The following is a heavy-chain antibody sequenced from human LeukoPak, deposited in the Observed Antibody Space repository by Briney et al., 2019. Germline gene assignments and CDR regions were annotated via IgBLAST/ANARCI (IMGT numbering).Heavy chain of an antibody. CDR2: ISVNGGST. D-gene: IGHD4-17*01. V-gene: IGHV3-23*01. CDR3: AKHYGDIYWSFDL. Sequence: GGSLRLSCAASGFTFKNYALSWVRQAPGKGLEWVSVISVNGGSTYFAASLKGRLTISRDDSKNTLYLQMNSLRAEDTALYYCAKHYGDIYWSFDLWGRGTLVTVSS. J-gene: IGHJ2*01. CDR1: GFTFKNYA.